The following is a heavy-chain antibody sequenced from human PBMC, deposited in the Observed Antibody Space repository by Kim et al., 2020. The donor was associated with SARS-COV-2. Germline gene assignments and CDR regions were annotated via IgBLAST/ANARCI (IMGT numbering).Heavy chain of an antibody. Sequence: GGSLRLSCAASGFTFSSYSMNWVRQAPGKGLEWVSSISSSSSYIYYADSVKGRFTISRDNAKNSLYLQMNSLRAEDTAVYYCAAASCYDSSGYSTGFGYWGQGTLVTVSS. CDR2: ISSSSSYI. CDR1: GFTFSSYS. D-gene: IGHD3-22*01. CDR3: AAASCYDSSGYSTGFGY. V-gene: IGHV3-21*01. J-gene: IGHJ4*02.